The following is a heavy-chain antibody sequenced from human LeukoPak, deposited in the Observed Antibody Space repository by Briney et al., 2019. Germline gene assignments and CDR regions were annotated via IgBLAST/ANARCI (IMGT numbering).Heavy chain of an antibody. CDR3: AQQAAAGQYYQH. Sequence: PGGSLRLSCAASGFTFDDYSMHWVRQAPGKGLEWVSLITWDGGRIFYADSVKGRFTMSRDNGENSLYLQMSSLRGEDTALYYCAQQAAAGQYYQHWGQGTLVIVSS. CDR2: ITWDGGRI. D-gene: IGHD6-13*01. J-gene: IGHJ1*01. V-gene: IGHV3-43D*03. CDR1: GFTFDDYS.